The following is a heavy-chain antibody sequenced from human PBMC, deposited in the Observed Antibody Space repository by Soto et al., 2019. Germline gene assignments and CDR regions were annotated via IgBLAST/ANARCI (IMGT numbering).Heavy chain of an antibody. D-gene: IGHD6-6*01. CDR3: ARGVAARSLYYYGMDV. CDR1: GGSFSGYY. CDR2: INHSGST. V-gene: IGHV4-34*01. Sequence: LSLTCAVYGGSFSGYYWSWIRQPPGKGLEWIGEINHSGSTNYNPSLKSRVTISVDTSKNQFSLKLSSVTAADTAVYYCARGVAARSLYYYGMDVWGQGTTVTV. J-gene: IGHJ6*02.